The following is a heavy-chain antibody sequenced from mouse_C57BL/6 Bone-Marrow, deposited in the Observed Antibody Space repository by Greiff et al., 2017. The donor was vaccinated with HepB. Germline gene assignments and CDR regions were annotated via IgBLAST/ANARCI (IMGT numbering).Heavy chain of an antibody. J-gene: IGHJ2*01. V-gene: IGHV1-82*01. Sequence: QVQLQQSGPELVKPGASVKISCKASGYAFSSSWMNWVKQRPGKGLEWIGRIYPGDGDTNYNGKFKGKATLTADKSSSTAYMQLSSLTSEDSAVYFCARTTYHYFDYWGQGTTLTVSS. CDR1: GYAFSSSW. CDR3: ARTTYHYFDY. D-gene: IGHD2-12*01. CDR2: IYPGDGDT.